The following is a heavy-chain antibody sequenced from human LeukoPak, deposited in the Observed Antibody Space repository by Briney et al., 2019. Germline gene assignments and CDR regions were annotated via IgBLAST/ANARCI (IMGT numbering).Heavy chain of an antibody. CDR2: IYYTGST. CDR3: ARASLNYDVLTGYFGYFDS. Sequence: PETLSLTCTVSGGPISSSYWSWIRQSPKRGLEWIGYIYYTGSTNYDPSLKSRAIVSIDTSKNQFYLKLYSVTAADTAVYFCARASLNYDVLTGYFGYFDSWGQGTLVTVSS. V-gene: IGHV4-59*01. J-gene: IGHJ4*02. D-gene: IGHD3-9*01. CDR1: GGPISSSY.